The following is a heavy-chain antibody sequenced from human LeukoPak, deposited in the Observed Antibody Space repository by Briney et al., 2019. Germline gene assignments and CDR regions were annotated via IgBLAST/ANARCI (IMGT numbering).Heavy chain of an antibody. CDR3: ARGYSSSWYPSWFDP. J-gene: IGHJ5*02. D-gene: IGHD6-13*01. Sequence: SETLSLTCTVSGGSISSYYWSWIRQPPGKGLEWIGYIYYSGSTNYNPSLKSRVTISVDRSKNQFSLKLSSVTAADTAVYYCARGYSSSWYPSWFDPWGQGTLVTVSS. CDR1: GGSISSYY. V-gene: IGHV4-59*12. CDR2: IYYSGST.